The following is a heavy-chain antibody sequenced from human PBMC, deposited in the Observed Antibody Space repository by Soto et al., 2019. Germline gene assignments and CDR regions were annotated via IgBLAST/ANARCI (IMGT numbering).Heavy chain of an antibody. Sequence: ASVKVSCKASGYTFTSYAMHWVRQAPGQRLEWMGWINAGNGNTKYSQKFQGRVTITRDTSASTAYMELSSLRSEDTAVYYCARGGYCSGGSCYYYYFEYWGQGTLVTVSS. CDR2: INAGNGNT. J-gene: IGHJ4*02. CDR1: GYTFTSYA. V-gene: IGHV1-3*01. CDR3: ARGGYCSGGSCYYYYFEY. D-gene: IGHD2-15*01.